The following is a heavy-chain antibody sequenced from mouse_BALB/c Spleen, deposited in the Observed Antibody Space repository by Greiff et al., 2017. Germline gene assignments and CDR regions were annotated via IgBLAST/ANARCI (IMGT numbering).Heavy chain of an antibody. CDR2: ISDGGSYT. V-gene: IGHV5-4*02. D-gene: IGHD1-1*01. CDR1: GFTFSDYY. CDR3: ARDTTVVDLYDSMDY. Sequence: EVKLVESGGGLVKPGGSLKLSCAASGFTFSDYYMYWVRQTPEKRLEWVATISDGGSYTYYPDSVKGRVTLSRDNAKNNLYLQMSSLKSEDTAMYYCARDTTVVDLYDSMDYWGQGTSVTVSS. J-gene: IGHJ4*01.